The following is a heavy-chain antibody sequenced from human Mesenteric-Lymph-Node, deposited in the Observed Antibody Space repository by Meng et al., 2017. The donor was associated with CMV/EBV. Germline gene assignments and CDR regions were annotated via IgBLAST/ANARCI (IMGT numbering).Heavy chain of an antibody. CDR2: INVDESTT. J-gene: IGHJ6*02. CDR1: QFTFSNYW. Sequence: GESLKISCAASQFTFSNYWMHWVRQAPGKGLVWVAHINVDESTTNYADSVKGRFTVSRDNSRNELYLQIHSLRREDTAVYYCAKETYDFWSGWYYYGMDVWGQGTTVTVSS. V-gene: IGHV3-74*01. D-gene: IGHD3-3*01. CDR3: AKETYDFWSGWYYYGMDV.